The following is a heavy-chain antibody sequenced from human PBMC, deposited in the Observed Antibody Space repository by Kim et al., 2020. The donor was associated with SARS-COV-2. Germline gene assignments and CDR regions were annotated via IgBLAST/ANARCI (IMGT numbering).Heavy chain of an antibody. Sequence: SVKVSCKASGGTFSSQAISWVRQAPGQGLEWMGGIIPIFGTANYAQKFQGRVTITADESTSTAYMELSSLRSEDTAVYYCARSVGPGIGAAGTDWWSDPWGQGTLVTVSS. CDR3: ARSVGPGIGAAGTDWWSDP. CDR1: GGTFSSQA. D-gene: IGHD6-13*01. CDR2: IIPIFGTA. J-gene: IGHJ5*02. V-gene: IGHV1-69*13.